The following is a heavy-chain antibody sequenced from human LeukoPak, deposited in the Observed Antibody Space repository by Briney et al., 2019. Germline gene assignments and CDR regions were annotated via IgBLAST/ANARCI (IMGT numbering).Heavy chain of an antibody. J-gene: IGHJ6*03. CDR1: GGSISSSSYY. D-gene: IGHD6-19*01. V-gene: IGHV4-39*07. CDR3: ARALSSGWYYYYMDV. CDR2: IYYSGST. Sequence: SETLSLTCTVSGGSISSSSYYWGWIRQPPGKGLEWIGSIYYSGSTYYNPSLKSRDTILVDTSKNQFSMKLGSVTAADTAVYYWARALSSGWYYYYMDVWGKGTTVTVSS.